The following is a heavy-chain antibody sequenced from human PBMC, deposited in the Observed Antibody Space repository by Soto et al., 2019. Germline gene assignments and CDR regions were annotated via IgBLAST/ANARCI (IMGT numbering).Heavy chain of an antibody. CDR1: GSPFRNHP. CDR2: TSFDGSTK. V-gene: IGHV3-30*04. Sequence: QVQLVESGGGVVQPGGSWTLSCGAPGSPFRNHPLHWVRRAPGKGREWVAVTSFDGSTKFYADSVKGRFTISRDNSNNTLFLHMNSLRGEDTALYYCARDIEARVLIFGVVVVGKFDHWGLGTLVAVSS. J-gene: IGHJ5*02. D-gene: IGHD3-3*02. CDR3: ARDIEARVLIFGVVVVGKFDH.